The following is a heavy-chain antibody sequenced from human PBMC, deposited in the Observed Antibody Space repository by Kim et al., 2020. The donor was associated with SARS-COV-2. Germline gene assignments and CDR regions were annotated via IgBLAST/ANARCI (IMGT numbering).Heavy chain of an antibody. CDR1: GFTFSSYA. V-gene: IGHV3-30-3*01. J-gene: IGHJ4*02. CDR2: ISYDGSNK. D-gene: IGHD3-22*01. Sequence: GGSLRLSCAASGFTFSSYAMHWVRQAPGKGLEWVAVISYDGSNKYYADSVKGRFTISRDNSKNTLYLQMNSLRAEDTAVYYCARDLYYYDSSGYPWDWGQGTLVTVSS. CDR3: ARDLYYYDSSGYPWD.